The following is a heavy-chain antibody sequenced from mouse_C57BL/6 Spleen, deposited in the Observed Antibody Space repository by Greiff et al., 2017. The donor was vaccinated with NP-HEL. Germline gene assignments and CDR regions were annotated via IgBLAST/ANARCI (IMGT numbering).Heavy chain of an antibody. D-gene: IGHD1-1*01. CDR2: IYPGDGDT. V-gene: IGHV1-80*01. CDR3: ARGIITTGVAFDY. J-gene: IGHJ2*01. Sequence: VHLVESGAELVKPGASVKISCKASGYAFSSYWMNWVKQRPGKGLEWIGQIYPGDGDTNYNGKFKGKATLTADKSSSTAYMQLSSLTSEDSAVYFCARGIITTGVAFDYWGQGTTLTVSS. CDR1: GYAFSSYW.